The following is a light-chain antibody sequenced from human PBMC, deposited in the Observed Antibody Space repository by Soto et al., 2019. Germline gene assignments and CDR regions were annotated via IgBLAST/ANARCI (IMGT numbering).Light chain of an antibody. V-gene: IGLV1-44*01. J-gene: IGLJ2*01. CDR1: NSNIGTNT. CDR2: NDD. CDR3: AAWHDSLDAVV. Sequence: QSVLTQPPSASETPGRRVTISCSGSNSNIGTNTVSWYQQVPGTAPNLIIYNDDKRPSGVPDRFSGSKSGTSASLAVSGLQSDDEADYYCAAWHDSLDAVVFGGGTKVTVL.